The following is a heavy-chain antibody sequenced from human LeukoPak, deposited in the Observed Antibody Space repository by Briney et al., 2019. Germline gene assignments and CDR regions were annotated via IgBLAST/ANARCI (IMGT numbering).Heavy chain of an antibody. CDR2: IRNKANDYAT. V-gene: IGHV3-73*01. J-gene: IGHJ4*02. CDR3: TRLAGIAAATTGIDN. Sequence: PGGSLRLSCAGFGFTFRSYEMNWVRQASGKGLEWVGRIRNKANDYATAYAASVKGRFTISRDDSKNTAYLQMNSLKTEDTAVYYCTRLAGIAAATTGIDNWGQGTLVTVSS. D-gene: IGHD1-26*01. CDR1: GFTFRSYE.